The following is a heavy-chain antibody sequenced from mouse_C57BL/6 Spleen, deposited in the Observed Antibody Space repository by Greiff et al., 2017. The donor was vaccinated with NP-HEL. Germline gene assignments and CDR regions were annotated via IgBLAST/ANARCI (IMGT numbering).Heavy chain of an antibody. J-gene: IGHJ4*01. CDR3: TREEYYAMDY. CDR1: GYTFTDYE. Sequence: QVQLQQSGAELVRPGASVTLSCKASGYTFTDYEMHWVKQTPVHGLEWIGAIDPETGGTAYNQKFKGKAILTADKSSSTADMELRSLTSEDSAVYYCTREEYYAMDYWGQGTSVTVSS. CDR2: IDPETGGT. V-gene: IGHV1-15*01.